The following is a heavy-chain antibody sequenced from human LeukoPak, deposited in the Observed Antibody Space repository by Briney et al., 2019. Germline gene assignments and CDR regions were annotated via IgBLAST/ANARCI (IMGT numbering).Heavy chain of an antibody. Sequence: GESLKISCKGSGYSFTSYWIGWVRQAPGQGLEWMGRINPNSGGTNYAQKFQGRVTMTRDTSISTAYMELSRLRSDDTAVYYCARDAQRGYYDILTGYYCWGQGTLVTVSS. CDR3: ARDAQRGYYDILTGYYC. CDR2: INPNSGGT. V-gene: IGHV1-2*06. J-gene: IGHJ4*02. CDR1: GYSFTSYW. D-gene: IGHD3-9*01.